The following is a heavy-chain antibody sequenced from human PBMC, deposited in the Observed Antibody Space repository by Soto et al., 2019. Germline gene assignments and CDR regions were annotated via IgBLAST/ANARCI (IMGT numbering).Heavy chain of an antibody. Sequence: QVQLQESGPGLVKPSQTLSLTCTVSGDSISSGSYYWSWIRQHPEKGLEWIGYIYNRVSTYYKPSLNSRLTISIDTSKNQFSLKLSSVTAADTAVYYCARDSGPNSGYGGFDYWGQGTLVTVSS. J-gene: IGHJ4*02. CDR3: ARDSGPNSGYGGFDY. CDR2: IYNRVST. D-gene: IGHD3-22*01. CDR1: GDSISSGSYY. V-gene: IGHV4-31*03.